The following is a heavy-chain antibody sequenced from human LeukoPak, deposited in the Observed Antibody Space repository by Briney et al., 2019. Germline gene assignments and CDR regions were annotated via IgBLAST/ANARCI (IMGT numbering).Heavy chain of an antibody. CDR1: GGSISSYY. J-gene: IGHJ5*02. CDR2: IYYSGST. D-gene: IGHD3-3*01. Sequence: SETLSLTCTVPGGSISSYYWSWIRQPPGKGLEWIGYIYYSGSTNYNPSLKSRVTISVDTSKNQFSLKLSSVTAADTAVYYCARGGFLEWLLGINWFDPWGQGTLVTVSS. CDR3: ARGGFLEWLLGINWFDP. V-gene: IGHV4-59*01.